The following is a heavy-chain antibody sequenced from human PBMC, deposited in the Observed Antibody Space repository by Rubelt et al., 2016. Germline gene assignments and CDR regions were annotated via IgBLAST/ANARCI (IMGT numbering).Heavy chain of an antibody. D-gene: IGHD3-10*01. V-gene: IGHV3-23*04. Sequence: EVQLVESGGALVQPGRSLRLSCEVSGFIFSSYGMHWVRQAPGKGLEWVSAISGSGTSTYYADSVKGRFTISRDNSKNTRYLQMNSRRAEDTAVYYCAEHGVDQKIYGQFDYWGQGTLVTVSS. CDR2: ISGSGTST. J-gene: IGHJ4*02. CDR3: AEHGVDQKIYGQFDY. CDR1: GFIFSSYG.